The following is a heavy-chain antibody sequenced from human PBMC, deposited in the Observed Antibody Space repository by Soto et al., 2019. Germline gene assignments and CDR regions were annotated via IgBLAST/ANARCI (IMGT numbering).Heavy chain of an antibody. CDR2: ISSSSSYI. CDR3: ARDQNYLSMRGHDAFDI. J-gene: IGHJ3*02. V-gene: IGHV3-21*01. CDR1: GFTFGSYS. D-gene: IGHD2-21*01. Sequence: PGGSLRLSCAASGFTFGSYSMNWVRQAPGKGLEWVSSISSSSSYIYYADSVKGRFTISRDNAKNSLYLQMNSLRAEDTAVYYCARDQNYLSMRGHDAFDIWGQGTMVTVSS.